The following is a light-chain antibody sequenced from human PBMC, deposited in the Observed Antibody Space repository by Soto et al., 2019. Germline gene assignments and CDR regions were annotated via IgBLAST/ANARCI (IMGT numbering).Light chain of an antibody. CDR2: GAS. Sequence: EIVLTQSPGTLSLSPGERATLSCRASQSVSSNYLAWYRRKPGQAPSLLIYGASTRATGIQGRFSGSGSGTDFTLTMTGRERDGFAVYYCQQYGSSPPTFGQGTKVEF. J-gene: IGKJ1*01. CDR1: QSVSSNY. V-gene: IGKV3-20*01. CDR3: QQYGSSPPT.